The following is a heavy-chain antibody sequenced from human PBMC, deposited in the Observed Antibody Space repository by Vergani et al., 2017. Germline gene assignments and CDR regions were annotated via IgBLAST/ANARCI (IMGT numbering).Heavy chain of an antibody. CDR2: IYYSGST. J-gene: IGHJ6*03. V-gene: IGHV4-31*03. Sequence: QVQLQESGPGLVKPSQTLSLTCTVSGGSLSSGGYYWSWIRQHPGKGLEWIGYIYYSGSTYYNPSLKSRVTISVDTSKNQFSVNLSSVTAADTAMYYCERGNIVVVPAAPGDYYMDVWGKGTTVTVSS. D-gene: IGHD2-2*01. CDR3: ERGNIVVVPAAPGDYYMDV. CDR1: GGSLSSGGYY.